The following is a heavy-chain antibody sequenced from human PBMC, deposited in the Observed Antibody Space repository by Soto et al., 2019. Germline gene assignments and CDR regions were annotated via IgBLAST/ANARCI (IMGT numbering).Heavy chain of an antibody. Sequence: ASVKVSCKASGYTFTSYAMHWVRQAPGQRLEWMGWINAGNGNTKYSQKFQGRVTITRDTSASTAYMELSSLRSEDTAVYYCARDREYSGYPRYYYYYMDVWGKGTTVTVSS. D-gene: IGHD5-12*01. V-gene: IGHV1-3*01. J-gene: IGHJ6*03. CDR1: GYTFTSYA. CDR2: INAGNGNT. CDR3: ARDREYSGYPRYYYYYMDV.